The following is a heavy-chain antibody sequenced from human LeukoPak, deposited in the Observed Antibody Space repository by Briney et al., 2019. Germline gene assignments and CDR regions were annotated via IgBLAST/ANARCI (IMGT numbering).Heavy chain of an antibody. D-gene: IGHD5-12*01. CDR1: GYTLTELS. Sequence: ASVKVSCKVSGYTLTELSMHWVRQAPGKGLEWMGGFDPEDGETIYAQKFQGRVTMTEDTSTDTAYMELSSLRSEDTAVYYCAIGYSGYGYYNYWGQGTLVTVSS. CDR3: AIGYSGYGYYNY. J-gene: IGHJ4*02. CDR2: FDPEDGET. V-gene: IGHV1-24*01.